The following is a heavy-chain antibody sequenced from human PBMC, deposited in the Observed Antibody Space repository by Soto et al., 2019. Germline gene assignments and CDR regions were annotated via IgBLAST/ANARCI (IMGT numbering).Heavy chain of an antibody. CDR2: ISSSSSYI. J-gene: IGHJ6*02. D-gene: IGHD3-22*01. V-gene: IGHV3-21*01. Sequence: ESGGGLVKPGGSLRLSCAASGFTFSTYSMNWVRQAPGKGLEWVSSISSSSSYIYYADSVKGRFTISRDNAKNSLYLQMTILRAEDTAVYYCARYDSSGYYWPYYYYGMDVWGQGTTVTVSS. CDR3: ARYDSSGYYWPYYYYGMDV. CDR1: GFTFSTYS.